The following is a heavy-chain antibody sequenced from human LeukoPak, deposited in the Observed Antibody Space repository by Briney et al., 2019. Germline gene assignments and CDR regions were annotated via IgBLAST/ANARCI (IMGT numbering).Heavy chain of an antibody. D-gene: IGHD2/OR15-2a*01. J-gene: IGHJ4*02. CDR3: ARDFYGDDGHHPFDY. CDR2: IYASGST. V-gene: IGHV4-4*07. Sequence: SETLSFTCSVSGGSISNYYWNWLRQPAGKGLEWIGRIYASGSTNYNPSLKSRVTISMDKSKNHFSLNLKSVTAADTAFYYCARDFYGDDGHHPFDYWGQGIQVTVSS. CDR1: GGSISNYY.